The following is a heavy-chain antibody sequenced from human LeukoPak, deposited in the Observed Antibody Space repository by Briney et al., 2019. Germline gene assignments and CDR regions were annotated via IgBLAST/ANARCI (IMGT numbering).Heavy chain of an antibody. J-gene: IGHJ4*02. Sequence: ASVKVSCKASGGTFSSYAISWVRQAPGQGLEWMGGIIPIFGTANYAQKFQGRVTITADESTSTAYMELSSLRSEDTAVYYCATAPRLGSGYFPLDYWGQGTLVTVSS. CDR1: GGTFSSYA. CDR3: ATAPRLGSGYFPLDY. V-gene: IGHV1-69*13. D-gene: IGHD3-22*01. CDR2: IIPIFGTA.